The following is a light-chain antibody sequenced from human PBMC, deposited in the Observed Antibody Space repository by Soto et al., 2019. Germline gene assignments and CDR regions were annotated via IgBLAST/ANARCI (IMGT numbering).Light chain of an antibody. V-gene: IGKV1-27*01. CDR2: PAS. Sequence: DIQMTQSPSSLSASVGDRVTITCRASQCISTYLVWYQQKPGTVPKVLIYPASTLQSGVPSRFSGSGSGTDFTLTISSLQPEDVATYYCQKYNGAPWTFGQGTKVELK. CDR1: QCISTY. J-gene: IGKJ1*01. CDR3: QKYNGAPWT.